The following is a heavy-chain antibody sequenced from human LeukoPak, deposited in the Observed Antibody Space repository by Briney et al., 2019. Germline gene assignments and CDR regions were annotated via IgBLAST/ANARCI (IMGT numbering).Heavy chain of an antibody. J-gene: IGHJ4*02. Sequence: TSETLSLTCTVSGDSFSSCYWTWIRQPPGKGLEWIGYIYYNGHTNYNPSLTSRVTISVDTSKNQFSLKLNSVTAADTAVYYCARLGFCTGGRCLADFWGQGTLVTVSS. CDR2: IYYNGHT. V-gene: IGHV4-59*08. CDR3: ARLGFCTGGRCLADF. D-gene: IGHD2-15*01. CDR1: GDSFSSCY.